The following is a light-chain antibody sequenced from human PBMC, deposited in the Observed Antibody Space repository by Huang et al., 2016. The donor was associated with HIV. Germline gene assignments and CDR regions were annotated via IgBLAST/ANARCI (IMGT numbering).Light chain of an antibody. Sequence: DIVMTQSPDSLAVSLGERATINCRSSRSVLHSSNNENYGAWYQQKPGQPPKLLIYWASARESGVPDRFSGSGSGTDFTLTISSLQAEDVAVYYCQQYYDSPLTFGGGTKVEIK. CDR1: RSVLHSSNNENY. J-gene: IGKJ4*01. V-gene: IGKV4-1*01. CDR3: QQYYDSPLT. CDR2: WAS.